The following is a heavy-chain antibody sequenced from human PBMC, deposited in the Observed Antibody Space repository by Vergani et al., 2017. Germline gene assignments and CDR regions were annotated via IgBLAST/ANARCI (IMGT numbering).Heavy chain of an antibody. CDR2: IYYSGST. D-gene: IGHD5-18*01. CDR3: ARRHSYTYGFDS. CDR1: GGSITSGSYY. V-gene: IGHV4-39*07. Sequence: QVQLHESGPGLVKPSQTLSLTCTVSGGSITSGSYYWGWIRQPPGKGLEWIGSIYYSGSTYYNPSLKSRVTMSVDKSKNQFSLKLTSVTAADTAVYYCARRHSYTYGFDSWGQGTLVAVSS. J-gene: IGHJ4*02.